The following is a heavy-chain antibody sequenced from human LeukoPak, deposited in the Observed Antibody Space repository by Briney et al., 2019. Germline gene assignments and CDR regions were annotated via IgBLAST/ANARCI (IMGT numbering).Heavy chain of an antibody. J-gene: IGHJ6*03. D-gene: IGHD6-19*01. CDR1: VGSFSGYY. CDR3: AREPIAVAVTPAHYYYYYMDV. Sequence: SETLSLTCAVYVGSFSGYYWSWIRQPPGKGLEWIGEIHHSGSTNYNPSLKSRVTISVDTSKNQFSLKLSSVTAADTAVYYCAREPIAVAVTPAHYYYYYMDVWGKGTTVTISS. CDR2: IHHSGST. V-gene: IGHV4-34*01.